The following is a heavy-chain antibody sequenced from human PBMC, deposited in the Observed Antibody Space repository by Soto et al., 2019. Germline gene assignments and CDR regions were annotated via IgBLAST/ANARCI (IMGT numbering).Heavy chain of an antibody. Sequence: VASVKVSCKASGYTFTGYYMHWVRQAPGQGLEWMGWINPNSGGTNYAQKFQGRVTMTRDTSISTAYMELSRLRSDDTAVYYCARGDTYYDFWSGYYTYYGMDVWGQGTTVTVSS. CDR1: GYTFTGYY. CDR2: INPNSGGT. V-gene: IGHV1-2*02. D-gene: IGHD3-3*01. CDR3: ARGDTYYDFWSGYYTYYGMDV. J-gene: IGHJ6*02.